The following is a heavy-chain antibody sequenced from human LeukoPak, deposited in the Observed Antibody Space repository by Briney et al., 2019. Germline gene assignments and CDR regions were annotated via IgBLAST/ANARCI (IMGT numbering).Heavy chain of an antibody. D-gene: IGHD3-9*01. CDR1: GFTFDDYA. Sequence: GGSLRLSCAASGFTFDDYAMHWVRQAPGKGLEWVSGISWNSGSIGYADSVKGRFTISRDNAKNSLYLQMNSLRAEDTASYYCAKVSWVLTGPLDYWGQGTLVTVSS. CDR2: ISWNSGSI. V-gene: IGHV3-9*01. CDR3: AKVSWVLTGPLDY. J-gene: IGHJ4*02.